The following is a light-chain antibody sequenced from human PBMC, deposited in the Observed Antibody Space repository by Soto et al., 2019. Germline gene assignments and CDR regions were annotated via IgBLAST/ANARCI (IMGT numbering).Light chain of an antibody. V-gene: IGKV3-15*01. J-gene: IGKJ4*01. CDR1: QSVSSR. CDR3: QQYNEWPLT. CDR2: GAS. Sequence: EIVLTQSPATLSLSPGERATLSCRASQSVSSRLAWYQQKPGQAPRLLISGASSRATGIPARFSGGGSGTKFTLTISSLQSADFAVYYCQQYNEWPLTFGGGTKVDIK.